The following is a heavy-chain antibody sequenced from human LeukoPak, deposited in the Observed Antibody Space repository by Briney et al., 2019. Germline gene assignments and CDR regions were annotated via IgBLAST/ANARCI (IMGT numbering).Heavy chain of an antibody. D-gene: IGHD3-10*01. J-gene: IGHJ4*02. V-gene: IGHV4-59*01. CDR2: IYYSGST. CDR1: GGSISSYY. Sequence: PSETLSLTCTVSGGSISSYYWSWIRQPPGKGLEWIGYIYYSGSTNYNPPLKSRVTISVDTSKNQFSLKLSSVTAADTAVYYCARWDSGSYSNYFDYWGQGTLVTVSS. CDR3: ARWDSGSYSNYFDY.